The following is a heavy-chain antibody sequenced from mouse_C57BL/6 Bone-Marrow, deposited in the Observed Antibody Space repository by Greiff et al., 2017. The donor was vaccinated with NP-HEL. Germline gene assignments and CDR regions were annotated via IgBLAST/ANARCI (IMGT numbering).Heavy chain of an antibody. D-gene: IGHD1-1*01. J-gene: IGHJ2*01. V-gene: IGHV1-81*01. CDR2: IYPRSGNT. Sequence: QVQLQQSGAELARPGASVKLSCKASGYTFTSYGISWVKQRTGQGLEWIGEIYPRSGNTYYNEKFKGKATLTADKSSSTAYMELRSLTSEYSAVYFCARRRGLLLLRNYFDYWGQGTTLTVSS. CDR1: GYTFTSYG. CDR3: ARRRGLLLLRNYFDY.